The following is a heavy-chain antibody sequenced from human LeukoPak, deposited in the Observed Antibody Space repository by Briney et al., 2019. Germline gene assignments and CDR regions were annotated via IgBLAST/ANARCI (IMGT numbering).Heavy chain of an antibody. V-gene: IGHV3-48*03. J-gene: IGHJ3*02. D-gene: IGHD1-26*01. Sequence: GGALRLSCAASGLSFSSSGMNWVRQAPGKGLEWVSYISTTGSTIYYADSVKGRFTISRDNARSSLFLSMSSLRAEDTALYYCARSILVGATGAFDIWGQGTMVTVS. CDR1: GLSFSSSG. CDR2: ISTTGSTI. CDR3: ARSILVGATGAFDI.